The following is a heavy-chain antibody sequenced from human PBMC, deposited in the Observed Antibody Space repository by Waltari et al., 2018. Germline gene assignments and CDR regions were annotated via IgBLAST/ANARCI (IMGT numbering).Heavy chain of an antibody. Sequence: EVQLVESGGGLVQPGGSLRLSCVVSGITFSIDEMTWVRQAPGKGLEWVAYTSVSGTNIYYADSVKGRFTISRDDVKNSLFLQMNSLRAEDAGVYYCATTPRNWNYYYYGMDVWGQGTTVTVSS. CDR3: ATTPRNWNYYYYGMDV. D-gene: IGHD1-1*01. J-gene: IGHJ6*02. V-gene: IGHV3-48*03. CDR1: GITFSIDE. CDR2: TSVSGTNI.